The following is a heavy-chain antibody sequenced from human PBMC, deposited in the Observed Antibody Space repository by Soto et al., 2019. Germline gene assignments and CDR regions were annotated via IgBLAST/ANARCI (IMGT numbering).Heavy chain of an antibody. J-gene: IGHJ6*02. CDR1: GFTFGSYG. CDR2: VSEDGTHK. V-gene: IGHV3-30*03. CDR3: ARDRGADSYFYYGMDV. D-gene: IGHD3-10*01. Sequence: GGSLRLSCVASGFTFGSYGMYWVRQAPGKGLEWLAVVSEDGTHKYYADSVRGRFTISRDNVKNTVSLQMNSLRAEDTAVFYCARDRGADSYFYYGMDVWGQGTTVTVSS.